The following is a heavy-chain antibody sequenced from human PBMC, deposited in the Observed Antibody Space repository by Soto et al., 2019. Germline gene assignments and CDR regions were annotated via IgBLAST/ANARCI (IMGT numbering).Heavy chain of an antibody. D-gene: IGHD6-19*01. J-gene: IGHJ4*02. CDR2: ISAYNGKT. V-gene: IGHV1-18*01. CDR3: ARDRLIAVTGLLHY. CDR1: GYPFTSYG. Sequence: QVQLVQSGAEVKKPGASVKVSCKTSGYPFTSYGINWVRQAPGQGPEWMGWISAYNGKTSYTQKLQGRVTMTTDTSTRTPYMELRSLRSDDTAVYYCARDRLIAVTGLLHYWGQGTLVTVSS.